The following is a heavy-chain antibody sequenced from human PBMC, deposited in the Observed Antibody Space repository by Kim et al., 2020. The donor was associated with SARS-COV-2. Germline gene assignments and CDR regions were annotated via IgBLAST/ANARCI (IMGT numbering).Heavy chain of an antibody. CDR3: AKDRRLYYDFWTGYDRPRDGMDV. CDR1: GFTFSSYA. Sequence: GGSLRLSCAASGFTFSSYAMSWVRQAPGKGLEWVSGISGSGGSTYYADSVKGRFTISRDNSKNTLYLQVHSLRAEYTAVYYCAKDRRLYYDFWTGYDRPRDGMDVWGQGTTVTVSS. D-gene: IGHD3-3*01. CDR2: ISGSGGST. J-gene: IGHJ6*02. V-gene: IGHV3-23*01.